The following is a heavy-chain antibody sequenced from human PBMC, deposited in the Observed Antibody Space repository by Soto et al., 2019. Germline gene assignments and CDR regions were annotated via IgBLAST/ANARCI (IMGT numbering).Heavy chain of an antibody. D-gene: IGHD3-22*01. J-gene: IGHJ4*02. V-gene: IGHV1-2*02. CDR2: INPNSGGT. Sequence: ASVKVSCKASGYTFTDYYVHWVRQAPGQGLERMGWINPNSGGTKSAQKFQGRVTMTRDTSISTAYMELSRLRSDDTAVYYCARRKGDYYDSSGYHYYFDYWGQGTLVTVSS. CDR1: GYTFTDYY. CDR3: ARRKGDYYDSSGYHYYFDY.